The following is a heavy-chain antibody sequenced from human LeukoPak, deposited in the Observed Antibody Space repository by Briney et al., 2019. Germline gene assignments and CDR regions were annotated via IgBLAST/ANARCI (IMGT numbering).Heavy chain of an antibody. D-gene: IGHD6-13*01. J-gene: IGHJ3*02. CDR2: IRGDGV. CDR3: AKSRVEAAGTGGFDT. CDR1: GFTFAIYH. Sequence: PGGSLRLSCAGSGFTFAIYHMSWVRQAPGKGLEWVATIRGDGVYYADPVKGRFTISGDDSKNTVYVQMNSLRAEDTAVYYCAKSRVEAAGTGGFDTWGRGTLVAVSS. V-gene: IGHV3-23*01.